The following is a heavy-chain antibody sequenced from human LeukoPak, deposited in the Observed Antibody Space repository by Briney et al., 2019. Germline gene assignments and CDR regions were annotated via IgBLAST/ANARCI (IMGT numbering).Heavy chain of an antibody. J-gene: IGHJ6*03. Sequence: GGSLRLSCAASGFTFSSYSMNWVRQAPGKGLEWVSSISSSSSYIYYADSVKGRFTISRDNAKNSLYLQMNSLRAEDTAVYYCARDTKGGGYYYYYYMDVWGKGTTVTVSS. D-gene: IGHD1-1*01. CDR2: ISSSSSYI. CDR3: ARDTKGGGYYYYYYMDV. V-gene: IGHV3-21*01. CDR1: GFTFSSYS.